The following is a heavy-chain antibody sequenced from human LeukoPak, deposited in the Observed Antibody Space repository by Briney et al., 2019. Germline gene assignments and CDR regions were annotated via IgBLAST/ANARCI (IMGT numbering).Heavy chain of an antibody. CDR1: GGAIISYY. V-gene: IGHV4-4*07. J-gene: IGHJ1*01. CDR2: IYPTGNT. Sequence: SETLSLTCSVSGGAIISYYWSWIRQPAGKGPEWIGRIYPTGNTDYNPSLKTRVTMSTDLSKNQFSLKLSSVTAADTAVYYCATSGYSSSWYNLEYFQHWGQGTLVTVSS. D-gene: IGHD6-13*01. CDR3: ATSGYSSSWYNLEYFQH.